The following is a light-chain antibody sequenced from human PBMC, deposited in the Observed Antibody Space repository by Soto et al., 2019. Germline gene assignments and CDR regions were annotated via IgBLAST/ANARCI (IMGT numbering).Light chain of an antibody. V-gene: IGKV1-17*01. CDR3: LQNNSYPVT. CDR1: QGIRHD. CDR2: TAS. J-gene: IGKJ1*01. Sequence: DIQMTQSPSSLSASVGDRVTITCRASQGIRHDLGWYQQKPGKAPKRLIYTASSLQSGVPPRFSGSGSGTKFTRTISSLQPEDFATYYCLQNNSYPVTFGQGTKVEIK.